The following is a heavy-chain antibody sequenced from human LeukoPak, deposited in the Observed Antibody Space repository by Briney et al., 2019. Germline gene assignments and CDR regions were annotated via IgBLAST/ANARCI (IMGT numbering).Heavy chain of an antibody. D-gene: IGHD3-16*02. Sequence: GASVKISCKASGYTFTSYGISWVRQAPGQGLEWMGWISAYNGNTNYAQKLQGRVTMTTDTSTSTAYMELRSLRSDDTAVYYCARRYDYVWGSYRYGPNDYWGQGTLVTVSS. J-gene: IGHJ4*02. CDR3: ARRYDYVWGSYRYGPNDY. V-gene: IGHV1-18*01. CDR2: ISAYNGNT. CDR1: GYTFTSYG.